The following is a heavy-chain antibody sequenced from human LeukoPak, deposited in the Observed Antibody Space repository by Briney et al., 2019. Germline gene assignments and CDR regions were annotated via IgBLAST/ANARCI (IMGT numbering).Heavy chain of an antibody. V-gene: IGHV3-15*01. CDR1: GFTFSNAW. D-gene: IGHD5-18*01. J-gene: IGHJ6*02. CDR3: TTEWIQLRGPKLEHYGMDV. Sequence: GGSLRLSCAASGFTFSNAWMSWVRQAPGKGLEWVGRIKSKTDGGTTDYAAPVKGRFTISRDDSKNTLYLQMNSLKTEDTAVYYCTTEWIQLRGPKLEHYGMDVWGQGTAVTVSS. CDR2: IKSKTDGGTT.